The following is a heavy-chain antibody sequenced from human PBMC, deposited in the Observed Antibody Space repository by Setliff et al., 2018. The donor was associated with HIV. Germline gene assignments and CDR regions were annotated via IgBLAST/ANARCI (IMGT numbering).Heavy chain of an antibody. D-gene: IGHD5-18*01. Sequence: GGSLRLSCAASGFTFSSNYMSWARQAPGKGLEWVSVIYSGGSTYYADSVKGRFTISRDNSKNTLYLQMNSLRTEDTAVYYCARDQWGYSYGYYYYYYMDVWGKGTTVTVSS. CDR3: ARDQWGYSYGYYYYYYMDV. CDR2: IYSGGST. J-gene: IGHJ6*03. V-gene: IGHV3-66*02. CDR1: GFTFSSNY.